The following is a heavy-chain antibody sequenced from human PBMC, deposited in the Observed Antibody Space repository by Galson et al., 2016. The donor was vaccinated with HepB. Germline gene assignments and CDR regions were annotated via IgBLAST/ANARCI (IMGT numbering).Heavy chain of an antibody. Sequence: SLRLSCAAPGFTFSNYGMHWVRQAPGKGLEWVAVTWNDGSTKYYADSVKGRFTISRDNSKNTLYLQMNSLRAEDTAVYYCARDFDTGGGYFDYWGQGTLVTVSS. J-gene: IGHJ4*02. V-gene: IGHV3-33*01. D-gene: IGHD3-9*01. CDR2: TWNDGSTK. CDR3: ARDFDTGGGYFDY. CDR1: GFTFSNYG.